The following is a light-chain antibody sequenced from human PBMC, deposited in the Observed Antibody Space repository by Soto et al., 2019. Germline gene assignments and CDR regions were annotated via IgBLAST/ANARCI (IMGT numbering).Light chain of an antibody. CDR3: QQYNNWPS. V-gene: IGKV3-15*01. CDR2: DIS. CDR1: QTVSRN. Sequence: EVVMTQSPATLSVSPGERATLSCRASQTVSRNLAWYQQRPGQAPRLLIYDISNRAAGVPARFSGSGSETEFTLTIRSLQSEDSAVYFCQQYNNWPSFGQGTRLEI. J-gene: IGKJ5*01.